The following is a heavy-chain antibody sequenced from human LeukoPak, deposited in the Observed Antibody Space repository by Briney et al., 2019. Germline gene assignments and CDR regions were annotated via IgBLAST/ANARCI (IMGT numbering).Heavy chain of an antibody. V-gene: IGHV3-48*04. CDR2: ISSSSSTI. J-gene: IGHJ4*02. D-gene: IGHD3-3*01. Sequence: GGSLRLSCAASGFTFSSYSMNWVRQAPGKGLEWVSYISSSSSTIYYADSVKGRFTISRDNAKNSLYLQMNSLRAEDTAVYYCAKDRFITIFGVATSWGQGTLVTVSS. CDR1: GFTFSSYS. CDR3: AKDRFITIFGVATS.